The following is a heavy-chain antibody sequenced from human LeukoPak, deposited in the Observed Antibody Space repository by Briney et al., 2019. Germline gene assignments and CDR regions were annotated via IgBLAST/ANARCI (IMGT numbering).Heavy chain of an antibody. D-gene: IGHD2-21*02. CDR1: GFTFSSYW. CDR2: IKQDGSEK. J-gene: IGHJ4*02. CDR3: ARDSCGGDCYSRGYFDY. Sequence: GGSLRLSCAASGFTFSSYWMSWVRQAPGKGLEWVANIKQDGSEKYYVDSVKGRFTISRDNAKNSLYLQMNSLRAEDTAVYYCARDSCGGDCYSRGYFDYWGQGTLVTVSS. V-gene: IGHV3-7*01.